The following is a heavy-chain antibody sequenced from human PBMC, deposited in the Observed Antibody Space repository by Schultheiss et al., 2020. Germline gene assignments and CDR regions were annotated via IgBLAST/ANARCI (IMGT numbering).Heavy chain of an antibody. D-gene: IGHD6-19*01. CDR3: AREEALAGLFDY. V-gene: IGHV3-30*03. CDR1: GFTFSSYG. CDR2: ISYDGSNK. Sequence: GESLKISCAASGFTFSSYGMHWVRQAPGKGLEWVAVISYDGSNKYYADSVKGRFTISRDNSKNTLYLQMNSLRAEDTAVYYCAREEALAGLFDYWGQGTLVTVSS. J-gene: IGHJ4*02.